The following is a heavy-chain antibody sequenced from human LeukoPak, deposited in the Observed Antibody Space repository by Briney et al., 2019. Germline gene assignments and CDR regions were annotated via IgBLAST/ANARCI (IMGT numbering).Heavy chain of an antibody. CDR1: GGSISNYY. CDR2: IYYSGTT. Sequence: KTSETLSLTCTVSGGSISNYYWNWSRQPSGKGLKWIGYIYYSGTTNYNPSLKSRVSMSVDTSKNQFSLKLSSVTAADTAVYYCARGRKYTSGYRATELGSGYSDYWGQGTLVTVSS. V-gene: IGHV4-59*01. J-gene: IGHJ4*02. D-gene: IGHD5-18*01. CDR3: ARGRKYTSGYRATELGSGYSDY.